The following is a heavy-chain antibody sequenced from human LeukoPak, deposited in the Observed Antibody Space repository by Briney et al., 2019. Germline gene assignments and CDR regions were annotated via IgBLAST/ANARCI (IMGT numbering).Heavy chain of an antibody. CDR1: GFTFSSYS. J-gene: IGHJ4*02. V-gene: IGHV3-21*01. CDR2: INTISSYI. Sequence: GGSLRLSCAASGFTFSSYSFNWVRQAPGKGLEWVSSINTISSYIYYADSVKGRFTISRDNAKNSLSLQMNSLRVEDTAVYSCARLRRNSDSGGYYYYYDYWGQGTLVTVSS. D-gene: IGHD3-22*01. CDR3: ARLRRNSDSGGYYYYYDY.